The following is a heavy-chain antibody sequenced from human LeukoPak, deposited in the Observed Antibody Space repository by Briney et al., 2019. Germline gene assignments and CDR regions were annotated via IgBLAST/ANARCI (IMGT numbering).Heavy chain of an antibody. D-gene: IGHD3-10*01. CDR2: INHSGST. V-gene: IGHV4-34*01. J-gene: IGHJ4*02. CDR1: GGSFSGYY. CDR3: ARQGITMVRGANFDY. Sequence: SETLSLTCAVYGGSFSGYYWSWIRQPPGKGLEWIGEINHSGSTNYNPSLKSRVTISVDTSKNQFSLKLSSVTAADTAVYYCARQGITMVRGANFDYWGQGTLVTVSS.